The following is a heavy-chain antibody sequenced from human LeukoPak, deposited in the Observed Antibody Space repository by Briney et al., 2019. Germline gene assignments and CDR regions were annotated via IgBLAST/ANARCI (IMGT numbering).Heavy chain of an antibody. V-gene: IGHV4-61*02. J-gene: IGHJ5*02. CDR1: GGSISSGSYY. Sequence: SETLSLTCTVSGGSISSGSYYWSWIRQPAGKGLEWIGRIYTGGSTNYNPSLKSRVTISVDTSKNQFSLKLTSVTAADTAVYYCARDARVTGTGGLWGTYGSQSCFDPWGQGTLVTVSS. CDR2: IYTGGST. D-gene: IGHD1-7*01. CDR3: ARDARVTGTGGLWGTYGSQSCFDP.